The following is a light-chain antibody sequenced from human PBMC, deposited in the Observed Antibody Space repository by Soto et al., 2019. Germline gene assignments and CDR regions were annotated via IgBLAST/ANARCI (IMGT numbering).Light chain of an antibody. Sequence: DIHITQSPSTLSSSLGDRVTITCRASQSISSWLAWYQQKPGKAPKLLIYKASSLESGVPSRFSGSGSGTEFTLTISSLQPDDFATYYCQQYNSYSLTFGGGTKVDI. CDR3: QQYNSYSLT. V-gene: IGKV1-5*03. J-gene: IGKJ4*01. CDR2: KAS. CDR1: QSISSW.